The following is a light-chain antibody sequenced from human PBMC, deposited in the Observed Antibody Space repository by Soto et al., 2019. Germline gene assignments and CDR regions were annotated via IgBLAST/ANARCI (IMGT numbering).Light chain of an antibody. CDR2: AAS. CDR1: QSISSY. J-gene: IGKJ1*01. CDR3: QKYDSVPRS. Sequence: DIQMTQSPSSLSASVGDRVTITCRASQSISSYLAWYQQKPGKVPKLLIYAASTLQSGVPSRFSGSGSGTDFTLTISSLQGEDVATYYCQKYDSVPRSFGQGTKV. V-gene: IGKV1-27*01.